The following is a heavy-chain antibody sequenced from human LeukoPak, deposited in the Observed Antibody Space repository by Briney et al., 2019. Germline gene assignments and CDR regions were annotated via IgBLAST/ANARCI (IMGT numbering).Heavy chain of an antibody. CDR1: GFTFSSYE. CDR2: ISTSGNVI. D-gene: IGHD6-19*01. CDR3: ARDNFAVAGTDFDY. Sequence: GGSLRLSCAASGFTFSSYEMNWVRQAPGKGLEWVSYISTSGNVIHYADSVKGRFTVSRGNGKNSLYLQMSSLRAEDTAIYYCARDNFAVAGTDFDYWGQGTLVTVSS. V-gene: IGHV3-48*03. J-gene: IGHJ4*02.